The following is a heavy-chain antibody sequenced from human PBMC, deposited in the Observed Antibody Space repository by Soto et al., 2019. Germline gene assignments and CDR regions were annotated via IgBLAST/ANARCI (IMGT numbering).Heavy chain of an antibody. V-gene: IGHV6-1*01. J-gene: IGHJ6*02. D-gene: IGHD6-19*01. CDR1: GDSVSSNSAA. CDR3: ARDQKWLVNYDYYYGMDV. CDR2: TYYRSKWYN. Sequence: SQTLSLTCAISGDSVSSNSAAWNWIRQSPSRGLEWLGRTYYRSKWYNDYAVSVKSRITINPDTSKNQFSLQLNSVTPEDTAVYYCARDQKWLVNYDYYYGMDVWVQGTTVTVSS.